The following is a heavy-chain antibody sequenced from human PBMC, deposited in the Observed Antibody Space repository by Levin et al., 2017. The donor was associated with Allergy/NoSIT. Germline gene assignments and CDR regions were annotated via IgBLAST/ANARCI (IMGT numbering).Heavy chain of an antibody. D-gene: IGHD4-23*01. J-gene: IGHJ5*02. CDR2: INHSGST. V-gene: IGHV4-34*01. Sequence: SETLSLTCAVYGGSFSGYYWSWIRQPPGKGLEWIGEINHSGSTNYNPSLKSRVTISVDTSKNQFSLKLSSVTAADTAVYYCAREPDYGGNRENWFDPWGQGTLVTVSS. CDR1: GGSFSGYY. CDR3: AREPDYGGNRENWFDP.